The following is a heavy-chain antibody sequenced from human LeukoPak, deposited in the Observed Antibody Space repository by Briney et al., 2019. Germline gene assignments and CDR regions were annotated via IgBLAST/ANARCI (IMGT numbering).Heavy chain of an antibody. D-gene: IGHD3-22*01. CDR1: GFTFSSYA. J-gene: IGHJ4*02. Sequence: PGGSLRLSCAASGFTFSSYAMSWVRQAPGKGLEWVSAISGSGGSTYYADSVKGRFTISRDNSKNTLYLQMNSLRAEDTAVYYCAKGRYYYDSRTDFDYWGQGTLVTVSS. CDR3: AKGRYYYDSRTDFDY. V-gene: IGHV3-23*01. CDR2: ISGSGGST.